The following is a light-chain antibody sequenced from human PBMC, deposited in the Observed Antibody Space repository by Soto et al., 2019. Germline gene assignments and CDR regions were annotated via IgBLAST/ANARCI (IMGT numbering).Light chain of an antibody. CDR1: SSDVGGYNY. J-gene: IGLJ3*02. CDR3: NSYTTSSRYLV. CDR2: DDT. Sequence: QSALTQPASVSGSPGQSITISCTGTSSDVGGYNYVSWYQHHPGKAPKLMIYDDTNRPSGVSNRFSGSKSGNTASLTITGLQAEDEADYYCNSYTTSSRYLVFGGGTKLTVL. V-gene: IGLV2-14*03.